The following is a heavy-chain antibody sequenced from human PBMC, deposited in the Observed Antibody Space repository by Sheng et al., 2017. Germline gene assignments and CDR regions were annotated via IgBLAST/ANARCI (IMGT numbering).Heavy chain of an antibody. Sequence: EVQLLESGGGLVQPGGSLRLSCAASGFTFSSYAMSWVRQAPGKGLEWVSAISGSGGSTYYADSVKGRFTISRDNSKNTLYLQMNSLRAEDTAVYYCAKGQSQYYYDSSGYYPLDYWGQGTLVTVSS. CDR1: GFTFSSYA. V-gene: IGHV3-23*01. J-gene: IGHJ4*02. D-gene: IGHD3-22*01. CDR2: ISGSGGST. CDR3: AKGQSQYYYDSSGYYPLDY.